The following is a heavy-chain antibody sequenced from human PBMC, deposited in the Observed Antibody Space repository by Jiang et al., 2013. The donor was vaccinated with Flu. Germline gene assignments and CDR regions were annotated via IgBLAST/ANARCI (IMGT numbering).Heavy chain of an antibody. Sequence: AEVKKPGATVKISCKVSGYTFTGYYMHWVRQAPGQGLEWMGRINPNSGGTNYAQKFQGRVTMTRDTSISTAYMELSRLRSDDTAVYYCARVSRSKGSWSPPEDYWGQGTLVTVSS. D-gene: IGHD6-13*01. V-gene: IGHV1-2*06. J-gene: IGHJ4*02. CDR3: ARVSRSKGSWSPPEDY. CDR1: GYTFTGYY. CDR2: INPNSGGT.